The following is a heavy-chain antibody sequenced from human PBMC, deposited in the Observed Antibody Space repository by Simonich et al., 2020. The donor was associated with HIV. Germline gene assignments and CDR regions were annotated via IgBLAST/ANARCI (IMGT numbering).Heavy chain of an antibody. CDR1: GFTFDDYA. CDR3: AKDRYSSSSGSFDY. Sequence: EVQLVESGGGLVQPGRSLRLSCAASGFTFDDYAMHWVRQAPGEGLEGVAGISWNSGSIGYADSVKGRFTISRDNAKNSLYRQMNSLRAEDMALYYCAKDRYSSSSGSFDYWGQGTLVTVSS. V-gene: IGHV3-9*03. J-gene: IGHJ4*02. CDR2: ISWNSGSI. D-gene: IGHD6-6*01.